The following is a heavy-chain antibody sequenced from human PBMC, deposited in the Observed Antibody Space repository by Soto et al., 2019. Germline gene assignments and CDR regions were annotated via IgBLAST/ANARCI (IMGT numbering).Heavy chain of an antibody. V-gene: IGHV1-69*01. Sequence: QVQLVQSGAEVKKPGSSVKVSCKASGGTFSSYAISWVRQAPGQGLEWMGGLIPIFGTANYAQKFQGRVKITSDESMSTAYMELSSLRSEDTAVYYCASPKISGYARDYYYDGMDVWGQGTTVTVSS. D-gene: IGHD5-12*01. CDR1: GGTFSSYA. CDR3: ASPKISGYARDYYYDGMDV. J-gene: IGHJ6*02. CDR2: LIPIFGTA.